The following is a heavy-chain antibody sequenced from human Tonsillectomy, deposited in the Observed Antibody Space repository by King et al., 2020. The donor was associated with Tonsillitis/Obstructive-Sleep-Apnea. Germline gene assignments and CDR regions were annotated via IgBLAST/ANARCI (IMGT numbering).Heavy chain of an antibody. Sequence: QLVQSGAEVKKPGASVKVSCKASGYTFTGYYMHWVRQAPGQGLEWMGWINPNSGGTNYAQKFQGWVTMTRDTSLSTAYMELSRLRSDDTAVYYCARGVVVPAARKGAFDIWGQGTMVTVSS. J-gene: IGHJ3*02. CDR3: ARGVVVPAARKGAFDI. CDR2: INPNSGGT. D-gene: IGHD2-2*01. CDR1: GYTFTGYY. V-gene: IGHV1-2*04.